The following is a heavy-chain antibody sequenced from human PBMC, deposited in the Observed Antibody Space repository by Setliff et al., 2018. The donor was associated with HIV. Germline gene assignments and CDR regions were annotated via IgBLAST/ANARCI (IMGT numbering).Heavy chain of an antibody. CDR1: GGSISTSSYY. CDR2: IYYDGST. CDR3: ARDRGSSSDYYYYGMDV. D-gene: IGHD6-6*01. J-gene: IGHJ6*02. Sequence: KSSETLSLTCTVSGGSISTSSYYWGWIRQSPGKGLEWIGTIYYDGSTYYNPSLKSRVTILGDTSKNQFSLKLRSVTAADTAVYYCARDRGSSSDYYYYGMDVWGQGTTVTVS. V-gene: IGHV4-39*07.